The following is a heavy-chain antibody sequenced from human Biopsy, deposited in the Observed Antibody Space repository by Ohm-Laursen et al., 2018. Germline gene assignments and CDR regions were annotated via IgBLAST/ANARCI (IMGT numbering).Heavy chain of an antibody. Sequence: SVYASCKASAGSFINYAISWVRQAPRQGLEWMGGIIPMFGTANYAQMFQGRVTISADESTSTSYMELSSLTTEDTAIYYCARGPHSGSHSCFDYWGRGTLVTVSS. D-gene: IGHD1-26*01. CDR1: AGSFINYA. J-gene: IGHJ4*02. V-gene: IGHV1-69*13. CDR3: ARGPHSGSHSCFDY. CDR2: IIPMFGTA.